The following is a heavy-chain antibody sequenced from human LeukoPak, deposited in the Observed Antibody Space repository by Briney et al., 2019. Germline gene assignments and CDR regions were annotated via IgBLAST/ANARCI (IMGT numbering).Heavy chain of an antibody. Sequence: GESLKISCKGSGYSFTSYWIGWVRQMPGKGLEWMGIIYPGDSDTRYSPSFQGQVTISADKSISTAYLQWSSLKASDTAMYYCARHYGPNRRRNPQWLVLNWFDPWGQGTLVTVSS. D-gene: IGHD6-19*01. CDR3: ARHYGPNRRRNPQWLVLNWFDP. CDR2: IYPGDSDT. V-gene: IGHV5-51*01. CDR1: GYSFTSYW. J-gene: IGHJ5*02.